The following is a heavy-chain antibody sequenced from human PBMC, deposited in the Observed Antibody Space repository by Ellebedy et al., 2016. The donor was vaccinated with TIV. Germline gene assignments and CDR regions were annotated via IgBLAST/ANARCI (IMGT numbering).Heavy chain of an antibody. CDR3: ARGGIGVGADS. V-gene: IGHV4-59*08. Sequence: SETLSLTCIVSGGSFSNYYWNWIRQPPGKGLEWIGHSFYSETTNYNPSLKSRVTLSSDTSTNQFSLKLTSVTAADTAVYYCARGGIGVGADSWGQGTLVTVSS. D-gene: IGHD1-26*01. CDR1: GGSFSNYY. CDR2: SFYSETT. J-gene: IGHJ4*02.